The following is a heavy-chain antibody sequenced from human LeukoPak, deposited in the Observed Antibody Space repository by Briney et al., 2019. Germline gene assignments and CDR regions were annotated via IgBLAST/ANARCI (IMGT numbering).Heavy chain of an antibody. D-gene: IGHD3-16*01. Sequence: SETLSLTCTVSGGSISSSSYYWGWIRQPPEKGLEWIGSINCSGNTYYNPSLKSRVTISVDTSKNQFSLKLSSVTAADTAFYYCARRGAGLDWFDPWGQGTQVTVSS. V-gene: IGHV4-39*01. CDR1: GGSISSSSYY. J-gene: IGHJ5*02. CDR3: ARRGAGLDWFDP. CDR2: INCSGNT.